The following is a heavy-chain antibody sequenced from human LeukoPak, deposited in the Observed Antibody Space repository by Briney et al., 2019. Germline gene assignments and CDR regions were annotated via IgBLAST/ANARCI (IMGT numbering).Heavy chain of an antibody. J-gene: IGHJ6*02. CDR3: AKDLFNIPTLPYYYYGMDV. D-gene: IGHD2-2*01. CDR2: ISYDGSNK. V-gene: IGHV3-30*18. CDR1: GFTFSSYG. Sequence: PGGSLRLSCAASGFTFSSYGMHWVRQAPGKGLEWVAVISYDGSNKYYADSVKGRFTISRDNSKNTLYLQMNSLRAEDTAVYYCAKDLFNIPTLPYYYYGMDVWGQGTTVTVSS.